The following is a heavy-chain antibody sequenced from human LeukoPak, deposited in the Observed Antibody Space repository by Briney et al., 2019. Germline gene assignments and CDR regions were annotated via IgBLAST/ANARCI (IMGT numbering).Heavy chain of an antibody. V-gene: IGHV3-30*18. CDR3: AKRVEGYYGSGSYWGDYYYGMDV. CDR2: ISYDGSNK. Sequence: GGSLRLSCAASGFTFSSYGMHWVRQAPGKGLEWVAVISYDGSNKYYADSVKGRFTISRDNSKNTLYLQMNSLRAEDTAVYYCAKRVEGYYGSGSYWGDYYYGMDVWGPGTTVTVSS. CDR1: GFTFSSYG. D-gene: IGHD3-10*01. J-gene: IGHJ6*02.